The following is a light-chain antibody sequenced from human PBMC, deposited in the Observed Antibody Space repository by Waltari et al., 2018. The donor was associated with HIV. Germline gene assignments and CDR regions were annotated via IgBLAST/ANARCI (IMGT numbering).Light chain of an antibody. CDR1: SSDVGGYNY. CDR2: DVS. J-gene: IGLJ3*02. CDR3: SSYRSSSTWV. V-gene: IGLV2-14*03. Sequence: QSALTHPASVSGSPGQSITLSCTGTSSDVGGYNYVSWYQQHPGKAPKLMIYDVSNRPSGVSNRFSGSKSGNTASLTISGLQAEDEADYYCSSYRSSSTWVFGGGTKLTVL.